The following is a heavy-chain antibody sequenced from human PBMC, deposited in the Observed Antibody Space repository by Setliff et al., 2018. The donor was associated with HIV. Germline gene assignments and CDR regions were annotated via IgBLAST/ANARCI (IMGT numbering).Heavy chain of an antibody. CDR3: ARVGYYDSSFDY. D-gene: IGHD3-22*01. CDR2: INHSGST. CDR1: GGSFSGYY. Sequence: KPSETLSLTCDVYGGSFSGYYWSWIRQPPGKGLEWIGKINHSGSTNYNPSLKSRVTISVDTSRNRFSLKLNSVTAADTAVYYCARVGYYDSSFDYWGQGTLVTVSS. J-gene: IGHJ4*02. V-gene: IGHV4-34*01.